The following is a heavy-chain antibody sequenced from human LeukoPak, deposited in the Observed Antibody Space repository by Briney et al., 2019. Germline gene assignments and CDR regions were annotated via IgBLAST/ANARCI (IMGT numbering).Heavy chain of an antibody. CDR1: GYTLTELS. Sequence: ASVKVSCKVSGYTLTELSMHWVRQAPGKGLEWMGGFDPEDGETIYAQKFQGRVTMTEDTSTDTAYMELSSLRSEDTAVYYCATVKAYCGGDCYSPGYFDLWGRGTLVTVSS. D-gene: IGHD2-21*02. CDR3: ATVKAYCGGDCYSPGYFDL. V-gene: IGHV1-24*01. CDR2: FDPEDGET. J-gene: IGHJ2*01.